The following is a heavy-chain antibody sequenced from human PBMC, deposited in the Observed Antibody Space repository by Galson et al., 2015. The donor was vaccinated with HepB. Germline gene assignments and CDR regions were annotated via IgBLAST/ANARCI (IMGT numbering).Heavy chain of an antibody. V-gene: IGHV6-1*01. CDR1: GDSVSSNSAA. D-gene: IGHD6-13*01. CDR2: TYYRSKWYN. CDR3: ARIVQQLGTHYFDY. Sequence: CAISGDSVSSNSAAWNRIRQSPSRGLEWLGRTYYRSKWYNDYAVSVKSRITINPDTSKNQFSLQLNSVTPEDTAVYYCARIVQQLGTHYFDYWGQGTLVTVSS. J-gene: IGHJ4*02.